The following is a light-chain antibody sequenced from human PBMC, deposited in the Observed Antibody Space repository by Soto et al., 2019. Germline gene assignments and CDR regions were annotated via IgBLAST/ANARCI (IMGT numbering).Light chain of an antibody. Sequence: QSVLTQPPSASGTPGQRVTISCSGSTSNVGINSVFCYQHLPGTAPKLLIYRSNQRASGVPDRFSGSKSGTSASLAISGLRSEDEADYYCAAWDDSLSGQVFGGGTKLTVL. V-gene: IGLV1-47*01. CDR2: RSN. J-gene: IGLJ2*01. CDR3: AAWDDSLSGQV. CDR1: TSNVGINS.